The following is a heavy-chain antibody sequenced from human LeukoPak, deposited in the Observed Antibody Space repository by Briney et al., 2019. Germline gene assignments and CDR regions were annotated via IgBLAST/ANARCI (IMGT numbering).Heavy chain of an antibody. CDR3: ALTYTAMANNWFDP. D-gene: IGHD5-18*01. CDR1: GYTFTNYY. V-gene: IGHV1-3*01. CDR2: INAGNGNT. Sequence: ASVKVSCKTSGYTFTNYYIHWVRQAPGQRLEWMGWINAGNGNTKYSQKFQGRVTITRDTSASTAYMELSSLRSEDTAAYYCALTYTAMANNWFDPWGQGTLVTVSS. J-gene: IGHJ5*02.